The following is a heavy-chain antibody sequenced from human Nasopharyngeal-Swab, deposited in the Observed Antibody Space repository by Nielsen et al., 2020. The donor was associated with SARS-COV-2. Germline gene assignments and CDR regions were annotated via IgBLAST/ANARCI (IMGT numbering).Heavy chain of an antibody. CDR3: ATDHWNRFDY. CDR2: VSPLNGRT. D-gene: IGHD1-1*01. V-gene: IGHV1-18*01. J-gene: IGHJ4*02. Sequence: ASVKVSCKASGYTFTNYGVSWVRQAPGQGLEWMGWVSPLNGRTNYLQKFQGRIIMTTDTSTNTAFMELTDLTSDDTAVYYCATDHWNRFDYWGQGTQVTVSS. CDR1: GYTFTNYG.